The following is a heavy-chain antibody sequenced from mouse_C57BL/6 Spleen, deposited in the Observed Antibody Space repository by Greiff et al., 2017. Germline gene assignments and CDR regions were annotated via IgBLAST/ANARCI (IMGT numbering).Heavy chain of an antibody. J-gene: IGHJ3*01. V-gene: IGHV5-6*03. Sequence: DVKLMESGGGLVKPSGSLKLSCAASGFTFSSYGMSWVRQTPDKRLEWVATISSGGSYTYYPDSGRGRITIYRDNTKKTLYLQMSSMKYEDTAMYYCAGRRLGFAYWGQGTLVTVSA. CDR1: GFTFSSYG. D-gene: IGHD2-12*01. CDR2: ISSGGSYT. CDR3: AGRRLGFAY.